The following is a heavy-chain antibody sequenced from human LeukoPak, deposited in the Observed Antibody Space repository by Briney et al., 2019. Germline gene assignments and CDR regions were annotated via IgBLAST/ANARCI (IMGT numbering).Heavy chain of an antibody. CDR3: AKNSGDYSYYYYSFMDV. V-gene: IGHV3-30*02. CDR2: IRYDGNNE. D-gene: IGHD4-17*01. CDR1: GFTFKNYG. Sequence: GGSLRLSCVASGFTFKNYGMHWVRQTPGKGLEWVTFIRYDGNNEYYADSVKGRFTISRDNSKSTLYLQMKSLGAEDKAVYYCAKNSGDYSYYYYSFMDVWGKGTTVTISS. J-gene: IGHJ6*03.